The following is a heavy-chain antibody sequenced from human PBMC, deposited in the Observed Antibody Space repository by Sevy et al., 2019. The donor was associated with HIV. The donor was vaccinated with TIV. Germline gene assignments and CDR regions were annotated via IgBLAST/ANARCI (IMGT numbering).Heavy chain of an antibody. CDR3: ARDDIVARDYFDY. CDR1: GFDFNNHW. V-gene: IGHV3-7*01. D-gene: IGHD2-15*01. CDR2: IKHDGSET. Sequence: GGSLRLSCAASGFDFNNHWMSWVRQAPEKGLEWVANIKHDGSETYYVDSLEGRFTISRDNAKNSLYLHMNSLRAEDTAVYYCARDDIVARDYFDYWGQGTLVTVSS. J-gene: IGHJ4*02.